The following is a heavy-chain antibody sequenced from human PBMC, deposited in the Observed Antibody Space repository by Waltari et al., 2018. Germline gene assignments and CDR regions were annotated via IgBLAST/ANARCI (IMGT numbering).Heavy chain of an antibody. CDR3: ARVYYYYYMDV. CDR2: ISRSSSTI. V-gene: IGHV3-48*04. J-gene: IGHJ6*03. CDR1: GFTFSSYS. Sequence: EVQLVESGGGLVQPGGSLRLSCAASGFTFSSYSMNWVRQAPGKGVGGVSYISRSSSTIYYADSVKGRFTISRDNAKKSLYLQMNSLRAEDTAVYYCARVYYYYYMDVWGKGTTVTISS.